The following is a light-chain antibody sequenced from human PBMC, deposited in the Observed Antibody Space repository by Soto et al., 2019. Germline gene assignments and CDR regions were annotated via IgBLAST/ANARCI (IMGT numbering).Light chain of an antibody. J-gene: IGKJ5*01. CDR1: QSVRSY. CDR2: VAS. V-gene: IGKV3-11*01. CDR3: QQRTNWPSST. Sequence: EIVLTQSPATLSLSPGERATLSCRASQSVRSYLAWYQQKPGQAPRLLIHVASSRATGIPARFSGSGSGTDFTLTISSLEPEDFAVYYCQQRTNWPSSTFGQGTRLEIK.